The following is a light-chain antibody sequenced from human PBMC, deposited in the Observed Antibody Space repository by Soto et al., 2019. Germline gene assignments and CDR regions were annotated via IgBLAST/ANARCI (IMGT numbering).Light chain of an antibody. V-gene: IGKV1-5*01. CDR2: DAS. CDR3: QHYNSYSEA. J-gene: IGKJ1*01. CDR1: QSISSW. Sequence: DIQMTQSPSTLSASVGDRAPITCRASQSISSWLAWYQQKPGKAPKLLIYDASSLESGVPSRFSGSGSGTEFTLTISSLQPDDFATYYCQHYNSYSEAFGQGTKVDI.